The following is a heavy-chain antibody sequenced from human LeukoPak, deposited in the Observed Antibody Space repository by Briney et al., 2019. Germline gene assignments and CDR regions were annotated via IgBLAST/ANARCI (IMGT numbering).Heavy chain of an antibody. CDR3: ARGYSYFDY. Sequence: SETLSLTCAVYGGSFSGYYWSWIRQPPGKGLEWIGEINHSGSTNYNPSLKSRVTISVDTSKNQFSLKLSSVTAADTAVYYCARGYSYFDYWGKGTLVTVSS. V-gene: IGHV4-34*01. J-gene: IGHJ4*02. D-gene: IGHD1-26*01. CDR2: INHSGST. CDR1: GGSFSGYY.